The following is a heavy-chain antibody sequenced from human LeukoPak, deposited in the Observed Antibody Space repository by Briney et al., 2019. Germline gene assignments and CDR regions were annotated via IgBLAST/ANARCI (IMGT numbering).Heavy chain of an antibody. CDR2: IYYSGST. Sequence: GSLRLSCAASGFTFSNYEMNWVRQAPGKGLEWIGSIYYSGSTYYNPSLKSRVTISVDTSKNQFSLKLSSVTAADTAVYYCARDYYDSSGFDFYYGMDVWGQGTTVTVSS. V-gene: IGHV4-59*05. CDR1: GFTFSNYE. J-gene: IGHJ6*02. CDR3: ARDYYDSSGFDFYYGMDV. D-gene: IGHD3-22*01.